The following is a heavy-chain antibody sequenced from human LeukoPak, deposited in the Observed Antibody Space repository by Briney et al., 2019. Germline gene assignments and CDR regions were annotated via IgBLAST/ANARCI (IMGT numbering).Heavy chain of an antibody. CDR1: GFTFSDYW. D-gene: IGHD2-15*01. CDR3: ARVACRGGGCRFFQRYFDC. CDR2: IKLDGSEK. J-gene: IGHJ4*02. Sequence: PGGSLRLSCAASGFTFSDYWMSWVRQAPGKGLEWVANIKLDGSEKYYVDSVKGRFTISRDNANNSVYLQMNSLRAEDTAVYYCARVACRGGGCRFFQRYFDCWGQGTLVAVSS. V-gene: IGHV3-7*05.